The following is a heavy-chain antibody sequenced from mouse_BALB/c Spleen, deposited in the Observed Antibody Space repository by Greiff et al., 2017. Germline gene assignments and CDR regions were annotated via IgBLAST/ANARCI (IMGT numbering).Heavy chain of an antibody. CDR2: ISYSGST. D-gene: IGHD2-1*01. Sequence: EVKLVESGPGLVKPSQSLSLTCTVTGYSITSDYAWYWIRQLPGNILEWMGYISYSGSTSYNPSLKSRISITRDTSKNQFFLQLNSVTTEDTATYYCARKGNGNYGYFDYWGQGTTLTVSS. CDR3: ARKGNGNYGYFDY. V-gene: IGHV3-2*02. J-gene: IGHJ2*01. CDR1: GYSITSDYA.